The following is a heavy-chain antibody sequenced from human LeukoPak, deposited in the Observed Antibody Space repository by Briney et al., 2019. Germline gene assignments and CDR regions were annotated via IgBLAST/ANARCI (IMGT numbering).Heavy chain of an antibody. D-gene: IGHD6-19*01. J-gene: IGHJ4*02. CDR2: IYCSGNT. CDR1: GGSISSYY. V-gene: IGHV4-59*08. CDR3: ARHRVVGTFLIDY. Sequence: SETLSLTCTVSGGSISSYYWSWIRQPPGKGLEWIGYIYCSGNTNYNPSLKSRVTISVDTSKNQFSLKLSSVTAADTAVYYCARHRVVGTFLIDYWGQGTLVTVSS.